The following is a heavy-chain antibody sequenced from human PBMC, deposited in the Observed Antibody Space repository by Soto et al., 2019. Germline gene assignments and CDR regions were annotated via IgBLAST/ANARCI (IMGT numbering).Heavy chain of an antibody. V-gene: IGHV3-7*01. J-gene: IGHJ4*02. CDR1: GFTFSSYW. CDR2: IKQDGSEK. CDR3: ARGSGTYSSGWSPSDY. D-gene: IGHD6-13*01. Sequence: PGGSLRFSCAASGFTFSSYWMSWVRQAPGKGLEWVANIKQDGSEKYYVDSVKGRFTISRDNAKDSLYLQMNSLRAEDTAVYYCARGSGTYSSGWSPSDYWGQGTLVTVSS.